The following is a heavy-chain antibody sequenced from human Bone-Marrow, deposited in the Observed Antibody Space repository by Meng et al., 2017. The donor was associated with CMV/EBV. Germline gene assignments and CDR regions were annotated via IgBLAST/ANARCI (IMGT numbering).Heavy chain of an antibody. J-gene: IGHJ6*02. CDR2: MNPNSGNT. Sequence: ASVKVSCKASGYTFTSYDINWVRQATGQGLEWMGWMNPNSGNTGYAQKFQGRVTMTRNTSISTAYMELSSLRSEDTAVYYCARGSYSSSWYGDYYYYYGMDVWGQGITVTVSS. V-gene: IGHV1-8*01. CDR3: ARGSYSSSWYGDYYYYYGMDV. D-gene: IGHD6-13*01. CDR1: GYTFTSYD.